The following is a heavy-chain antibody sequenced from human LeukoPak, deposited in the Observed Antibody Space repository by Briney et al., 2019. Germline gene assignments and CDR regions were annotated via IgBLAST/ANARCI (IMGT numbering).Heavy chain of an antibody. V-gene: IGHV4-39*01. CDR3: ARLPITMIVAVTDAFDI. CDR2: IYYSGST. J-gene: IGHJ3*02. D-gene: IGHD3-22*01. CDR1: GGSISSSSYY. Sequence: SETLSLTCTVSGGSISSSSYYWGWIRQPPGKGLEWIGSIYYSGSTYHNPSLKSRVTISVDTSKNQFSLKLSSVTAADTAVYYCARLPITMIVAVTDAFDIWGQGTMVTVSS.